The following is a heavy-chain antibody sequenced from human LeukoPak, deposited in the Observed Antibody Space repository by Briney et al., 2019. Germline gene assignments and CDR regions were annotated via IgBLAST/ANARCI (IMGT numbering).Heavy chain of an antibody. V-gene: IGHV4-34*01. CDR2: ITHSGGT. CDR3: VKSNSRYQPWTLDI. Sequence: PSETLSLTCAVYGGSFSGYYWSWIRQPPGKGLEWIGEITHSGGTNYNPSLKSRVTISVDTSNNQLSLKVNSVTAADTAMYYCVKSNSRYQPWTLDIWGRGTMVTVSS. D-gene: IGHD2-2*01. CDR1: GGSFSGYY. J-gene: IGHJ3*02.